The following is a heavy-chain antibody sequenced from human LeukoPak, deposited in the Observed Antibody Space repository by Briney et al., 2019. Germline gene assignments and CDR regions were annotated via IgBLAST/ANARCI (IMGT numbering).Heavy chain of an antibody. CDR1: GFTFTSYT. D-gene: IGHD2/OR15-2a*01. CDR2: ITSSSSTI. CDR3: ARNFDS. V-gene: IGHV3-48*01. Sequence: GGSLRLSCAASGFTFTSYTMNWVRQAPGKGLEWVSYITSSSSTIYYADSVKGRFTMSRDNAENPLYLQMNSLRAEDTAVYYSARNFDSWGQGTLVTVSS. J-gene: IGHJ4*02.